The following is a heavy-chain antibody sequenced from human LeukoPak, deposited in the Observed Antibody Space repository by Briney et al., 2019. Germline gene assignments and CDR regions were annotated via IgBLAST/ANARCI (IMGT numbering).Heavy chain of an antibody. D-gene: IGHD3-3*02. Sequence: GGSLRLSCAASGFTFSSYGMHWVRQAPGKGLEWVAVIWYDGSNEYYADSVKGRFTISRDNSKNTLYLQMNSLRAEDTAVYYCARDLLAPRYYYYGMDVWGQGTTVTVSS. CDR2: IWYDGSNE. V-gene: IGHV3-33*01. CDR3: ARDLLAPRYYYYGMDV. J-gene: IGHJ6*02. CDR1: GFTFSSYG.